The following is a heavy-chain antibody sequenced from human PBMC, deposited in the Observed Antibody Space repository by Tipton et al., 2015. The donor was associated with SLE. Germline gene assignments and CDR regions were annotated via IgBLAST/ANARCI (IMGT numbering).Heavy chain of an antibody. CDR2: ISYDGSNK. V-gene: IGHV3-30*04. Sequence: SLRLSCAASGFTFSSYAMHWVRQAPGKGLEWVAVISYDGSNKYYADSVKGRFTISRDNSKNTLSLQMNSLRAEDTAVYYCARDGFIVVVPAFDYWGQGTLVTVSS. CDR3: ARDGFIVVVPAFDY. CDR1: GFTFSSYA. D-gene: IGHD2-2*01. J-gene: IGHJ4*02.